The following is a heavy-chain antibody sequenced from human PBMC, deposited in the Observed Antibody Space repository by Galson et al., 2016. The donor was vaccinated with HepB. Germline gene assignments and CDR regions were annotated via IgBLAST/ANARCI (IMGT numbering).Heavy chain of an antibody. CDR1: GFSFNNYA. D-gene: IGHD5-24*01. CDR3: ARDPGYITAAPFFDY. J-gene: IGHJ4*02. V-gene: IGHV3-23*01. CDR2: IRGSGGGA. Sequence: FLRLSCAASGFSFNNYAMGWVRQTPGKGLEWVSDIRGSGGGATYADYVMGRFTISRDNSKNSLYVQMNSLRVEDTALYYCARDPGYITAAPFFDYWGQGTLVTVSS.